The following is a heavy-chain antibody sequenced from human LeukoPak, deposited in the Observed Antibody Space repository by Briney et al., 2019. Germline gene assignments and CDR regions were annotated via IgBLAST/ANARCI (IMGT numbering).Heavy chain of an antibody. CDR3: ARNTHYYDRSGITGMYVCDM. D-gene: IGHD3-22*01. V-gene: IGHV4-4*07. CDR2: MHSSGTT. Sequence: SETLSLTCTVSGGSISSDYWSWIRQPAGKGLEWIGRMHSSGTTNYNPSLQSRVSISMDTSKNQFSLKLSSVTAADTAVYFCARNTHYYDRSGITGMYVCDMWGRGTMVTVSS. J-gene: IGHJ3*02. CDR1: GGSISSDY.